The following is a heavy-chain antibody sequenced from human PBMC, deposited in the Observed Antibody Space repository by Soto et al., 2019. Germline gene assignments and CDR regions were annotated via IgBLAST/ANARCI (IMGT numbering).Heavy chain of an antibody. D-gene: IGHD2-15*01. Sequence: QVQLVQSGAEVKKPGSSVKVSCKASGGTFSSYAISWVRQAPGQGLEWMGGIIPIFGTANYAQKFQGRVTITADESTSTAYMELSSLRSEDTAVYYCARDLVVAGRARYYYYYGMDVWGQGTTVTVSS. V-gene: IGHV1-69*01. J-gene: IGHJ6*02. CDR3: ARDLVVAGRARYYYYYGMDV. CDR1: GGTFSSYA. CDR2: IIPIFGTA.